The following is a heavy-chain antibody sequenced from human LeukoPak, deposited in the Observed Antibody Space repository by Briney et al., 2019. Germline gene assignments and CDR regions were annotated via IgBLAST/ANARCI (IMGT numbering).Heavy chain of an antibody. CDR1: GFTFTSSA. D-gene: IGHD3-22*01. Sequence: SVKVSCKASGFTFTSSAVQWVRQARGQRLEWIGWIVVGSGNTNYAQKFQERVTITRDMSTSTAYMELSSLRSEDTAVYYCARTSGDDSSGYYSSFDYWGQGTLVTVSS. CDR3: ARTSGDDSSGYYSSFDY. J-gene: IGHJ4*02. CDR2: IVVGSGNT. V-gene: IGHV1-58*01.